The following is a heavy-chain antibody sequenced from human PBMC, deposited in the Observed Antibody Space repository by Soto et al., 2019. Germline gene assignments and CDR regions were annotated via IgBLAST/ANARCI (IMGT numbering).Heavy chain of an antibody. D-gene: IGHD2-15*01. CDR1: GFTFSSYS. J-gene: IGHJ3*02. V-gene: IGHV3-21*01. Sequence: PGGSLRLSCAASGFTFSSYSMNWVRQAPGKGLEWVSSISSSSSYIYYADSVKGRFTISRDNAKNSLYLQMNSLRAEDTAVYYCARLYCSGGSCYRGHDAFDIWGQGTMVTVSS. CDR2: ISSSSSYI. CDR3: ARLYCSGGSCYRGHDAFDI.